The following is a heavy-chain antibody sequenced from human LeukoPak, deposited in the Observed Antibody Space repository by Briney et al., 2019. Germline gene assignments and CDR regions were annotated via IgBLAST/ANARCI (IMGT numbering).Heavy chain of an antibody. CDR2: IYYSGST. J-gene: IGHJ5*02. V-gene: IGHV4-59*08. Sequence: SETLSLTCTVSGGSISSYYWSWIRQPPGKGLEWIGYIYYSGSTNYNPSLKSRVTISVDTSKNHFSLKLSSVTAADTAVYYCASIPDTSMVRGVYWFDPWGQGTLVTVSS. CDR1: GGSISSYY. D-gene: IGHD5-18*01. CDR3: ASIPDTSMVRGVYWFDP.